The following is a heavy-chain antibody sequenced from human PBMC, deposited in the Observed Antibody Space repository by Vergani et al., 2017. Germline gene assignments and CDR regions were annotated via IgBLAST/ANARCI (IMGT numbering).Heavy chain of an antibody. CDR2: INHSGST. CDR1: GGSFSGYY. J-gene: IGHJ5*02. CDR3: ASIRYSSSWYGGVDP. D-gene: IGHD6-13*01. V-gene: IGHV4-34*01. Sequence: QVQLQESGPGLVKPSETLSLTCAVYGGSFSGYYWSWIRQPPGKGLEWIGEINHSGSTNYNPSLKSRVTISVDTSKNQFSLKLSSVTAADTAVYYCASIRYSSSWYGGVDPWGQGTLVTVSS.